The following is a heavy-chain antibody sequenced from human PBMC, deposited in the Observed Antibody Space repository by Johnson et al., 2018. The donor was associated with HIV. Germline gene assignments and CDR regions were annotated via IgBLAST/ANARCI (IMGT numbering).Heavy chain of an antibody. V-gene: IGHV3-30*02. CDR1: GFTFSSYG. D-gene: IGHD5-18*01. J-gene: IGHJ3*02. CDR2: IRYDGSNK. CDR3: AKEVPVYSYGYYDAFDI. Sequence: QVQLVESGGGVVQPGGSLRLSCAASGFTFSSYGMHWVRQAPGKVLEWVAFIRYDGSNKYYADSVKGRFTISRDNSKNTLDLQMNSLRAEDTAVYYCAKEVPVYSYGYYDAFDIWGQGTMVTVSS.